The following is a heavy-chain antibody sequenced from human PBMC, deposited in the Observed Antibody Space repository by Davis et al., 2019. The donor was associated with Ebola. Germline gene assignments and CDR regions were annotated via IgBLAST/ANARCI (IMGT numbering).Heavy chain of an antibody. CDR3: AGMHGFGEGWPGY. J-gene: IGHJ4*02. V-gene: IGHV1-46*01. CDR1: GYTFTNFY. CDR2: VNPAGGST. D-gene: IGHD3-10*01. Sequence: ASVKVSCKASGYTFTNFYIHWVRQAPGQGLEWMGVVNPAGGSTTYAQKFQGRVTIIADESTGTAYMELSSLRSEDTAVYYCAGMHGFGEGWPGYWGQGTLVTVSS.